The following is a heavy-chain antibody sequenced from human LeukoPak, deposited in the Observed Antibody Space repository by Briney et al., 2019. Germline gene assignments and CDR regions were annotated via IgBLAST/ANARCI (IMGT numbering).Heavy chain of an antibody. CDR3: ARDGGIAGAYFDY. J-gene: IGHJ4*02. D-gene: IGHD6-13*01. CDR1: GGTFSSYA. Sequence: SVKVSCKASGGTFSSYAISWVRQAPGQGLEWMGGIIPIFGTANYAQKFQGRVTITTDESTSTAYMELSSLRSEDTAVYYCARDGGIAGAYFDYWGQGTLVTVSS. CDR2: IIPIFGTA. V-gene: IGHV1-69*05.